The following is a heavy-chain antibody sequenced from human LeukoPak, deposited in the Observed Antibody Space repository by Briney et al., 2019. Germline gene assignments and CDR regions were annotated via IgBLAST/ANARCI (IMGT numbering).Heavy chain of an antibody. V-gene: IGHV3-48*01. CDR1: GFTLSSYS. D-gene: IGHD2-2*01. Sequence: GGSLRLSCAASGFTLSSYSMNWVRQAPGKGLEWVSYTSSSSSTIYYADSVKGRFTISRDNAKNSLYLQLNSLRAEDTAVYYCASLGGYCSSISCSAVWGQGTMVTVSS. CDR2: TSSSSSTI. CDR3: ASLGGYCSSISCSAV. J-gene: IGHJ3*01.